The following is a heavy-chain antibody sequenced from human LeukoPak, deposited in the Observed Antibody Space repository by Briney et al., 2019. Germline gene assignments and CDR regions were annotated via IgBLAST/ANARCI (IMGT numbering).Heavy chain of an antibody. Sequence: GESLKISCAASGFTVGSNYMSWVRQAPGKGLEWVSVIYSGGSTYYADSVKGRFTISRDNSKNTLYLQMNSLRAEDTAVYYCAREVRVWFGASGYFDYWGQGTLVTVSS. CDR3: AREVRVWFGASGYFDY. J-gene: IGHJ4*02. V-gene: IGHV3-66*01. CDR2: IYSGGST. CDR1: GFTVGSNY. D-gene: IGHD3-10*01.